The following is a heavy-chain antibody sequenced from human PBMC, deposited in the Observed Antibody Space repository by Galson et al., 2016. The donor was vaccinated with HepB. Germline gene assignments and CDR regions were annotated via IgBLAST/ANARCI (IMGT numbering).Heavy chain of an antibody. D-gene: IGHD1-26*01. CDR1: GYSFTNYW. V-gene: IGHV5-51*01. J-gene: IGHJ4*02. Sequence: QSGAEVKKPGDSLKISCKTSGYSFTNYWIAWVRQMPGKGLEWMGIIYPRDSETRFNPSFEGLVTMSSDKSITTAYLQLINLKASDTAMYYCARVSSGTYYLMDYWGQGTLVTVSS. CDR3: ARVSSGTYYLMDY. CDR2: IYPRDSET.